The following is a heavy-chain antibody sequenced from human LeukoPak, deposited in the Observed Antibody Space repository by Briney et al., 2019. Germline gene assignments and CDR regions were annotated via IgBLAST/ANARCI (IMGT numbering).Heavy chain of an antibody. CDR2: MNPNRGNT. CDR3: AGGGSSSDYFDY. J-gene: IGHJ4*02. V-gene: IGHV1-8*01. D-gene: IGHD6-13*01. CDR1: GYTFTSYD. Sequence: ASVKVSFKASGYTFTSYDINWVRQATGQGLEWTGWMNPNRGNTGYAQKFQGRVTITRNTSITTAYMELSSLRSEDTAVYYCAGGGSSSDYFDYWGQGTLVTVSS.